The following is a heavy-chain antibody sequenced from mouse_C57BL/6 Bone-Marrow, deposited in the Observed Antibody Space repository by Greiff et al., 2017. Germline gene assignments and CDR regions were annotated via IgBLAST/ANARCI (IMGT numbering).Heavy chain of an antibody. CDR1: GFTFSDYG. V-gene: IGHV5-17*01. D-gene: IGHD6-1*01. CDR3: ARPAEYAMDY. Sequence: EVMLVESGGGLVKPGGSLKLSCAASGFTFSDYGMHWVRQAPEKGLEWVAYISSGSSTIYYADTVKGRFTISRDNAKNTLFLQMTSLRSEDTAMYYCARPAEYAMDYWGQGTSVTVSS. CDR2: ISSGSSTI. J-gene: IGHJ4*01.